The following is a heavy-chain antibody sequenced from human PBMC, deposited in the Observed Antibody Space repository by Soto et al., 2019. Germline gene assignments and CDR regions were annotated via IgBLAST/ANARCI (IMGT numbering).Heavy chain of an antibody. D-gene: IGHD6-19*01. CDR3: ARREQWLENFDY. CDR1: GYTFTGYY. Sequence: QVQLVQSGAEVKKPGASVKVSCKTSGYTFTGYYIHWIRQAPGQGLEWMGWINPNSGDTNYSQDFQGRVTMTSDTSFTTAYVELTRLRSDDTAVYYCARREQWLENFDYWGQGILVTVSS. V-gene: IGHV1-2*02. CDR2: INPNSGDT. J-gene: IGHJ4*02.